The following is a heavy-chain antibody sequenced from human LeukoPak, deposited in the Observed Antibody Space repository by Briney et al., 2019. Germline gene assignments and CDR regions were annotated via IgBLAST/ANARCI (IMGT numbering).Heavy chain of an antibody. V-gene: IGHV4-59*13. J-gene: IGHJ4*02. Sequence: AETLSLTCSVSGGSISSYYWSGIRRPPGKAREGIGYIYYSGSTNYNPSLKSRVTISVDPSKNQFSLKLSSVTAADTAVYYCASNDSSGVDYWGQGTLVTVSS. CDR1: GGSISSYY. CDR3: ASNDSSGVDY. CDR2: IYYSGST. D-gene: IGHD3-22*01.